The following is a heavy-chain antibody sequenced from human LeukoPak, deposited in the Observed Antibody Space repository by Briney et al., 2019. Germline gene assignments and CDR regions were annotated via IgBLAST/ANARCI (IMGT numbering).Heavy chain of an antibody. Sequence: PSETLSLTCAVSGGSISSGGYSWSWIRQPPGKGLEWIGYIYHSGSTNYNPSLKSRVTISVDTSKNQFSLKLSSVTAADTAVHYCARGRGVLHWFDPWGQGTLVTVSS. J-gene: IGHJ5*02. V-gene: IGHV4-30-2*01. CDR2: IYHSGST. CDR1: GGSISSGGYS. CDR3: ARGRGVLHWFDP. D-gene: IGHD3-10*01.